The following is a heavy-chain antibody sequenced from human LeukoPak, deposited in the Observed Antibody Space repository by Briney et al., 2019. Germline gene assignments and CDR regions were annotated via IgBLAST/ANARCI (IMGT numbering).Heavy chain of an antibody. CDR2: IIPIFGTA. CDR1: GGTFSSYA. V-gene: IGHV1-69*05. CDR3: ARDVGYSSSSYLDY. Sequence: GASVKVSCKASGGTFSSYAISWVRQAPGQGFEWMGGIIPIFGTANYAQKFQGRVTITTDESTSTAYMELSSLRSEDTAVYYCARDVGYSSSSYLDYWGQGTLVTVSS. D-gene: IGHD6-6*01. J-gene: IGHJ4*02.